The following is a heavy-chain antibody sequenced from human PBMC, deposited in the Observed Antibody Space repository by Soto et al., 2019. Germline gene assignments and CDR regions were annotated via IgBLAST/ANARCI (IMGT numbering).Heavy chain of an antibody. V-gene: IGHV1-18*01. CDR1: GYTFTSYG. CDR3: ARTVTRGYDILTGYYIGPYYFDY. D-gene: IGHD3-9*01. CDR2: ISAYNGNT. Sequence: ASVKVSCKASGYTFTSYGISWVRQAPGQGLEWMGWISAYNGNTNYAQKLQGRVTMTTDTSTSTAYMELRSLRSDDTAVYYCARTVTRGYDILTGYYIGPYYFDYWGQGTLVPVSS. J-gene: IGHJ4*02.